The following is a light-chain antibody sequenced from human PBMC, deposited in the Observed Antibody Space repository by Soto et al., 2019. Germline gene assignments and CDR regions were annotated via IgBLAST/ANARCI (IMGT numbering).Light chain of an antibody. V-gene: IGLV2-14*01. CDR3: SSYTSSSHVV. CDR1: SSDVGGYNY. Sequence: QSALTQPASVSGSPGQSITISCTGTSSDVGGYNYVSWYQQHPGKAPKLMIYEVSNRPSGVSNRFSGSKSGNTASLTISGLQAADEADYYCSSYTSSSHVVFGGGTKLTFL. CDR2: EVS. J-gene: IGLJ2*01.